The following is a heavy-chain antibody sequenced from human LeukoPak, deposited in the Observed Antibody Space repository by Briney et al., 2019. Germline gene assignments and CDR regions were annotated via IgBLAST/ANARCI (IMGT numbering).Heavy chain of an antibody. CDR2: ISSSSTYI. Sequence: KAGGSLRLSCAASGFTFSSYSMNWVRQAPGKGLEWVSSISSSSTYIYYADSVKGRFTISRDSAKSSLYLQMNSLRAEDTAVYYCARDMGQQLAGFDYWGQGTLVTVSS. CDR1: GFTFSSYS. J-gene: IGHJ4*02. D-gene: IGHD6-13*01. V-gene: IGHV3-21*01. CDR3: ARDMGQQLAGFDY.